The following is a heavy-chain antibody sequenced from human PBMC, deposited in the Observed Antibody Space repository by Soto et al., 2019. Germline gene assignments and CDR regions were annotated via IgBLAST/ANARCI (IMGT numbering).Heavy chain of an antibody. CDR3: AREVVLTEWYFDN. J-gene: IGHJ4*02. D-gene: IGHD2-21*01. CDR2: TSSDGRTT. V-gene: IGHV3-30*04. Sequence: PGGSLRLSYATSGFTFSSYSMHWLRQAPGKGLEWVAVTSSDGRTTFYADSVRGRFTVSRDNSKNTLFLQMNSLIPEDTAVYYCAREVVLTEWYFDNWGQGIRVTVSS. CDR1: GFTFSSYS.